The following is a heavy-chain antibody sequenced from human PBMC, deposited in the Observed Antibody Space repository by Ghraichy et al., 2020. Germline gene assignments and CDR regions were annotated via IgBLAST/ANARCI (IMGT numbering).Heavy chain of an antibody. CDR2: ISYDGSNK. D-gene: IGHD3-10*01. J-gene: IGHJ4*02. CDR3: ARDIKSYYFEGHNFDY. Sequence: GGSLRLSCAASGFTFSSYAMHWVRQAPGKGLEWVAVISYDGSNKYYADSVKGRFTISRDNSKNTLYLQMNSLRAEDTAVYYCARDIKSYYFEGHNFDYWGQGTLVTVSS. CDR1: GFTFSSYA. V-gene: IGHV3-30*04.